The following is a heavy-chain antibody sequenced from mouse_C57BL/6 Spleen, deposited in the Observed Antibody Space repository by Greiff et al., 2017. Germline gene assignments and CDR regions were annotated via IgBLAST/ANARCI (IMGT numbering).Heavy chain of an antibody. CDR2: INPNNGGT. Sequence: EVQLQQSGPELVKPGASVKISCKASGYTFTDYYMNWVKQSHGKSLEWIGDINPNNGGTSYNQKFKGKATLTVDKSSSKAYMELRSLTSEDSAVYYCARGDTTVVAPFAYWGQGTLVTVSA. CDR3: ARGDTTVVAPFAY. CDR1: GYTFTDYY. V-gene: IGHV1-26*01. D-gene: IGHD1-1*01. J-gene: IGHJ3*01.